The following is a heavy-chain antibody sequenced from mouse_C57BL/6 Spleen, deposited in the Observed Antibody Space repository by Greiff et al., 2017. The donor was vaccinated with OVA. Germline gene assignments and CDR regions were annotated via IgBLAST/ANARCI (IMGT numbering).Heavy chain of an antibody. Sequence: VQLQQSGAELVRPGASVKLSCTASGFNIKDYYMHWVKQRPEQGLEWIGRIDPEDGDTEYAPKFQGKATMTADTSSHTAYLQLSSLTSEDTAVYYCTTDWAYYFDYWGQGTTLTVSS. CDR1: GFNIKDYY. D-gene: IGHD4-1*01. CDR3: TTDWAYYFDY. CDR2: IDPEDGDT. V-gene: IGHV14-1*01. J-gene: IGHJ2*01.